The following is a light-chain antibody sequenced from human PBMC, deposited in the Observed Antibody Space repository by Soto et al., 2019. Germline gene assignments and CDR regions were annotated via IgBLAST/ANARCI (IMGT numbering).Light chain of an antibody. V-gene: IGKV1-5*03. CDR3: QHYNSYSEA. Sequence: DIQMTQSPSTLSASVGDRITITCRASQSISLWLAWYQQKPGKVPKLLIYKASTLESGVPSRFSGSGSGTEFTLTISSLQPDDFATYYCQHYNSYSEAFGQGTKVDIK. J-gene: IGKJ1*01. CDR1: QSISLW. CDR2: KAS.